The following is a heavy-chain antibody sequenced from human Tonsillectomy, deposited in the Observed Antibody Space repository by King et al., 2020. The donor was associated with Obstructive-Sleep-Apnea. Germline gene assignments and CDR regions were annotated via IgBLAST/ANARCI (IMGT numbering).Heavy chain of an antibody. Sequence: QLQESGPGLVKPSETLSLTCTVSGGSISSYYWSWIRQPPGKGLEWIGYIYYSGSTNYNPSLKSRVTISVDTSKNQFSLKLSSVTAADTAVYYCARADYGGNYGLLDYWGQGTLVTVSS. CDR3: ARADYGGNYGLLDY. CDR1: GGSISSYY. D-gene: IGHD4-23*01. CDR2: IYYSGST. J-gene: IGHJ4*02. V-gene: IGHV4-59*01.